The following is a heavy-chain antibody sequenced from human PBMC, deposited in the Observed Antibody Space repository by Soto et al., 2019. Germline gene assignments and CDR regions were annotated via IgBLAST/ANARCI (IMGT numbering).Heavy chain of an antibody. CDR2: INHSGST. D-gene: IGHD6-19*01. CDR1: GGSFSGYY. Sequence: PSETLSLTCAVYGGSFSGYYWSWIRQPPGKGLEWIGEINHSGSTNYNPSLKSRVTISVGTSKNQFSLKLSSVTATDTAVYYCARDKGYSSGWWFDPWGQGTLVTVSS. CDR3: ARDKGYSSGWWFDP. V-gene: IGHV4-34*01. J-gene: IGHJ5*02.